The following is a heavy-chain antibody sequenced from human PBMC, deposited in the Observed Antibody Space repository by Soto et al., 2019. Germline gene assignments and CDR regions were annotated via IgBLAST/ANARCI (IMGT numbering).Heavy chain of an antibody. J-gene: IGHJ5*02. CDR3: AKDRSGIDQA. V-gene: IGHV3-30*18. D-gene: IGHD1-26*01. CDR2: ISYDGSNK. Sequence: GGSLRLSCAASGFTFSSYGMHWVRQAPGKGLEWVAVISYDGSNKYYADSVKGRFTISRDNYKNTLYLQMDSLRAEDTAVYYCAKDRSGIDQAWGKGTLVTVSS. CDR1: GFTFSSYG.